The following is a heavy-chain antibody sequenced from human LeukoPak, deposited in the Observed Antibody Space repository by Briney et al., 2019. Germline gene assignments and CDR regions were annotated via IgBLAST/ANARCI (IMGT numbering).Heavy chain of an antibody. Sequence: SVKVSCKASGGTFSSYAISWVRQAPGQGLEWMGGIIPIFGTANYAQKFQGRVTITTDESTSTAYMELSSLRSEDTAVYYCAKEYLAAAGTFDYWGQGTLVTVSS. V-gene: IGHV1-69*05. CDR1: GGTFSSYA. CDR3: AKEYLAAAGTFDY. CDR2: IIPIFGTA. J-gene: IGHJ4*02. D-gene: IGHD6-13*01.